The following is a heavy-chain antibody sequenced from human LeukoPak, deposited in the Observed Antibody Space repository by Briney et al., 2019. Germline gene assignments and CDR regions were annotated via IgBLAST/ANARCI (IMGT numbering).Heavy chain of an antibody. D-gene: IGHD3-22*01. Sequence: GGSLRLSCAASGFTFSSYSMNWVRQAPGKGLEWVSSISIGSSYIYYADSVKGRFTISRDNAKNSLYLQMNSLRAEDTAVYYCARGPQKNGHSSGYPGYFDYWGQGTLVTVSS. CDR3: ARGPQKNGHSSGYPGYFDY. J-gene: IGHJ4*02. CDR1: GFTFSSYS. V-gene: IGHV3-21*01. CDR2: ISIGSSYI.